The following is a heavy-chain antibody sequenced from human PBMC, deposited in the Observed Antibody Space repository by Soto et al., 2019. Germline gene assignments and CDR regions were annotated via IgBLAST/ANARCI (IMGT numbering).Heavy chain of an antibody. Sequence: QVQLVESGGGVVQPGRSLRLSCAAYGFTFSSYGMHWVRQAPGKGLEWGSGIWYDGSKKYYADSVKGRFTISRDNSKNTLYLQMNSLRAEDTAVYYCARDRYSTGYTRGMDVWGQGTTVTVSS. CDR2: IWYDGSKK. V-gene: IGHV3-33*01. CDR3: ARDRYSTGYTRGMDV. J-gene: IGHJ6*02. CDR1: GFTFSSYG. D-gene: IGHD6-13*01.